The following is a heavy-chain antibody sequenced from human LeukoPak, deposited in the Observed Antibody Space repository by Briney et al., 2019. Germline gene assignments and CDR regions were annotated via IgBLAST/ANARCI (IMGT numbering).Heavy chain of an antibody. CDR1: GFTFSSYW. D-gene: IGHD2-15*01. CDR3: ARRKVVVAASTDAFDI. J-gene: IGHJ3*02. CDR2: IKQDGSEK. V-gene: IGHV3-7*01. Sequence: GGSLRLSCAASGFTFSSYWMSWVRQAPGKGLEWVASIKQDGSEKYYVDSVKGRFTISRDNAKNSLYLQMNSLRAEDTAVYYCARRKVVVAASTDAFDIWGQGTMVTVSS.